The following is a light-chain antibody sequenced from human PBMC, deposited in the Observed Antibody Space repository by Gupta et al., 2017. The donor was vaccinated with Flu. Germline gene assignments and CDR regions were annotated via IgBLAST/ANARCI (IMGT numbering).Light chain of an antibody. Sequence: QSVLTQPPSASRTPGQGVTISCSGSSSNIGSNYVFWYQHLPGAAPKLLIYRNIQRPSGVPDRVSGSKSGTSASLAISGLRSEDEADYYCATWDDSLSGYVFGTGTKVTVL. V-gene: IGLV1-47*01. CDR1: SSNIGSNY. J-gene: IGLJ1*01. CDR3: ATWDDSLSGYV. CDR2: RNI.